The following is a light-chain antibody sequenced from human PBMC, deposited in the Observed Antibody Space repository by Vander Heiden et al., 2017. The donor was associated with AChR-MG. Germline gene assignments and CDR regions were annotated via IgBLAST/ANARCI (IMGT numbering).Light chain of an antibody. CDR2: GAS. V-gene: IGKV3-20*01. J-gene: IGKJ3*01. CDR1: QSVSSSY. Sequence: EIVLTQSPGTLSLSPGERATLSCRASQSVSSSYLAWYQQKPGQAPSLLIYGASSRATGIPDRFSGSGSGTDFTLTISRLEPEDFAVYYCQQYGSSPPFTFGHGTKVDIK. CDR3: QQYGSSPPFT.